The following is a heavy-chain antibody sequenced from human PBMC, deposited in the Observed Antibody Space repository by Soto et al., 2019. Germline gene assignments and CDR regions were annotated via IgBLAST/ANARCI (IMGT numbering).Heavy chain of an antibody. J-gene: IGHJ4*02. CDR3: AVAPSSGWFDY. CDR1: GYTFTSYA. Sequence: EASVKVSCKASGYTFTSYAMHWVRQAPGQRLEWMGWINAGNGNTKYSQKFQGRVTITRDTSASTAYMELSSLRSEDTAVYYCAVAPSSGWFDYWGQGTLVTVSS. CDR2: INAGNGNT. V-gene: IGHV1-3*01. D-gene: IGHD6-19*01.